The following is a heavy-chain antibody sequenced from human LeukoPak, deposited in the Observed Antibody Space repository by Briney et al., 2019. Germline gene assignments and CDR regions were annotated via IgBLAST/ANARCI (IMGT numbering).Heavy chain of an antibody. CDR2: IYYSGST. CDR1: GGSISSSSYY. J-gene: IGHJ4*02. V-gene: IGHV4-39*01. CDR3: ATRGLTTLVIDC. Sequence: SETLSLTCSVSGGSISSSSYYWGWIRQPPGKGLEWIGSIYYSGSTYYNPSLKSRVTISVDTSKNQFSLKLSSVTAADTAEYYCATRGLTTLVIDCWGQGTLVTVSS. D-gene: IGHD4-23*01.